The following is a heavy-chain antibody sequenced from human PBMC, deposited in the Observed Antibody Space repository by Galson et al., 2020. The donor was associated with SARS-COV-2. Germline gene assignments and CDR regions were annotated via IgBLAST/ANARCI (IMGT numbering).Heavy chain of an antibody. D-gene: IGHD3-10*01. CDR3: TRVFRGVIGDNWFDP. CDR1: GFTFGDYA. V-gene: IGHV3-49*03. CDR2: IRSKAYGGTT. Sequence: GGSLRLSCTASGFTFGDYAMSWFRQAPGKGLEWVGFIRSKAYGGTTEYAASVKGRFTISRDDSKSIAYLQMNSLKTEDTAVYYCTRVFRGVIGDNWFDPWGQGTLVTVSS. J-gene: IGHJ5*02.